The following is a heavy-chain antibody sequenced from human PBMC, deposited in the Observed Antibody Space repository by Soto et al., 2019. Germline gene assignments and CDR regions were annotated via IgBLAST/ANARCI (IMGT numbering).Heavy chain of an antibody. CDR3: ARRKTSSDYSNPYYYYYYMDV. J-gene: IGHJ6*03. V-gene: IGHV5-51*01. D-gene: IGHD4-4*01. CDR2: IYPGDSDT. CDR1: GYSFTSYW. Sequence: PGESLKISCKGSGYSFTSYWIGWVRQMPGKGLEWMGIIYPGDSDTRYSPSFQGQVTISADKSISTAYLQWSSLKASDTAMYYCARRKTSSDYSNPYYYYYYMDVWGKGTTVTVSS.